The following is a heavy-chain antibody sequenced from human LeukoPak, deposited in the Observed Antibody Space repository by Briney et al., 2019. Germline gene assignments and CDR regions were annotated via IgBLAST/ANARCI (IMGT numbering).Heavy chain of an antibody. CDR2: IKSKTDGGTT. CDR3: TTPGSWYRGDY. Sequence: GGSLRLSCAGSGFIVSSNYMSWVRQAPGKGLEWVGRIKSKTDGGTTDYAAPVKGRFTISRDDSKNTQYLQMNSLKTEDTAVYYCTTPGSWYRGDYWGQGTLVTVSS. V-gene: IGHV3-15*01. D-gene: IGHD6-13*01. J-gene: IGHJ4*02. CDR1: GFIVSSNY.